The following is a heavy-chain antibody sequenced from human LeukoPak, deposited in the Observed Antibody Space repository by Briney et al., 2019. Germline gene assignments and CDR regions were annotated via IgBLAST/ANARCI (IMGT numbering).Heavy chain of an antibody. J-gene: IGHJ4*02. V-gene: IGHV4-59*01. CDR3: ARDLDGYNLLFHY. CDR2: IHYSGTT. Sequence: SETLSLTCTVSGGSISSYYWSWIRQPPGKGLEWLGYIHYSGTTKYNPSLKSRVTISVDTSKNQFSLKLTSVTAADTAVYYCARDLDGYNLLFHYWGQGTLVTVSS. CDR1: GGSISSYY. D-gene: IGHD5-24*01.